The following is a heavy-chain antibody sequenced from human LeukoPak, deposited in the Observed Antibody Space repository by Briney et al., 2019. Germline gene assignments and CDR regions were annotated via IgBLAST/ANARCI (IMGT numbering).Heavy chain of an antibody. J-gene: IGHJ4*02. D-gene: IGHD3-3*01. Sequence: SETLSLTCTVSSGSISTSNYYWSWIRQPPGKGLEWIGEINHSGSTNYNPSLKSRVTISVDTSKNQFSLKLSSVTAADTAVYYCARGRPPYYDFWSGYYTGYFDYWGQGTLVTVSS. V-gene: IGHV4-39*07. CDR3: ARGRPPYYDFWSGYYTGYFDY. CDR1: SGSISTSNYY. CDR2: INHSGST.